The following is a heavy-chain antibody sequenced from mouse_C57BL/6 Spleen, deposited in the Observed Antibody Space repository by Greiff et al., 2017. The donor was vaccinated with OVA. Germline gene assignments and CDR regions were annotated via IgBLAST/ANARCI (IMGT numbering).Heavy chain of an antibody. CDR3: ASPLYYDDDEGYFDV. CDR1: GYSFTGYY. D-gene: IGHD2-4*01. CDR2: IYPYNGVS. J-gene: IGHJ1*03. V-gene: IGHV1-31*01. Sequence: EVQLQQSGPELVKPGASVKISCKASGYSFTGYYMHWVKQSHGHILDWIGYIYPYNGVSSYNQKFKGKATLTVDKSSSTAYMELRSLTSEDSAVYYCASPLYYDDDEGYFDVWGTGTTVTVSS.